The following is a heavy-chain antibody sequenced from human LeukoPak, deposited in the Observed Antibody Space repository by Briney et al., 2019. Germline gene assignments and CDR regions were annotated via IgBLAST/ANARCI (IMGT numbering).Heavy chain of an antibody. CDR2: IFYDGSP. J-gene: IGHJ6*03. CDR1: SGSISNSNYY. V-gene: IGHV4-39*07. Sequence: SETLSLTCTVSSGSISNSNYYWGWIRQPPGKGLEWIGSIFYDGSPDYNPSLNSRVTISRDTSKNHFSLELSSVTAADTAVYFCARGRVSSSSWSSTYYYYFYMDVLGKGTTVTVSS. CDR3: ARGRVSSSSWSSTYYYYFYMDV. D-gene: IGHD6-13*01.